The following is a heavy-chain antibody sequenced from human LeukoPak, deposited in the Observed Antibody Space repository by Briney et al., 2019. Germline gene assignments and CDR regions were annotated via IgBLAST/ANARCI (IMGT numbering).Heavy chain of an antibody. CDR3: ARDAVVPAAPFDY. V-gene: IGHV4-61*02. D-gene: IGHD2-2*01. CDR2: IYTSGST. J-gene: IGHJ4*02. CDR1: GGSISSGSYY. Sequence: SETLSLTCTVSGGSISSGSYYWSWIRQPAGKGLEWIGRIYTSGSTNYNPSLKSRVTISVDTSKNQFSLKLSSVTAADTAVYYCARDAVVPAAPFDYWGQGTLVTVSS.